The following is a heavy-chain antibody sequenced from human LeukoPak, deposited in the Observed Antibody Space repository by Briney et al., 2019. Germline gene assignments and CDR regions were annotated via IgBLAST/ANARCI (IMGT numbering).Heavy chain of an antibody. V-gene: IGHV3-74*01. Sequence: PGGSLRLSCAASGFTFSSYWMHWVRQAPGKGLVWVSRINTDGSSTTYADSVKGRITISRDNAKNTLYLQMNSLRADDTAVYYCAKGLMGATPYYFDYWGQGTLVTVSS. CDR1: GFTFSSYW. CDR3: AKGLMGATPYYFDY. CDR2: INTDGSST. J-gene: IGHJ4*02. D-gene: IGHD1-26*01.